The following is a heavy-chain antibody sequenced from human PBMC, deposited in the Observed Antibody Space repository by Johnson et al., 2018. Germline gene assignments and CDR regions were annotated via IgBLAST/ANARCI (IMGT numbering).Heavy chain of an antibody. J-gene: IGHJ3*02. CDR2: IYYSGST. CDR3: ARHADDVWGINDIFCI. D-gene: IGHD3-16*01. Sequence: VQLQESGPGLVKPSETLSLTCTVSGGSISSYYWSWIRQPPGKGLEWIAYIYYSGSTSYNPSLKSRVTMSVDPSQNQFSLTLSSVTAADTAVYYVARHADDVWGINDIFCIWGQWTMVTVSS. V-gene: IGHV4-59*01. CDR1: GGSISSYY.